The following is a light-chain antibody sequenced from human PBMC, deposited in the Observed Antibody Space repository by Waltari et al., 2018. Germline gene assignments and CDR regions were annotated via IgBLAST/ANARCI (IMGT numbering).Light chain of an antibody. Sequence: EVVMTQSPATLSLSPGERATLSCRASQSITTNLAWYQHKPGQAPRLLIYDASTRATSVPARFSGSGSGTKFTLTISSLQSEDFAVYYCQQYNRWPPITFGQGTRLAIK. V-gene: IGKV3-15*01. CDR2: DAS. J-gene: IGKJ5*01. CDR1: QSITTN. CDR3: QQYNRWPPIT.